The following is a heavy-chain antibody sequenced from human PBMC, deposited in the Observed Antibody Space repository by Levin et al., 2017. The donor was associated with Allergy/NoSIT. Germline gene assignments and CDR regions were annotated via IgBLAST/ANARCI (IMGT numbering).Heavy chain of an antibody. D-gene: IGHD3/OR15-3a*01. CDR1: GSTFTNYG. CDR3: ARDGVYDFRSPHYWGYYDL. V-gene: IGHV1-18*01. CDR2: ISGYNGNT. J-gene: IGHJ5*02. Sequence: GGSLRLSCKASGSTFTNYGVSWVRQFPGQGLEWLGWISGYNGNTDYPQKLQGRVSLTMDTSTATVFMELRGLTSDDTAVYYCARDGVYDFRSPHYWGYYDLWGQGTLVTVSS.